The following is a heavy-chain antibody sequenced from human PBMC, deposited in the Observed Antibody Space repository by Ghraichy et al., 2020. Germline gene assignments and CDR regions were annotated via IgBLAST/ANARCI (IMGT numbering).Heavy chain of an antibody. J-gene: IGHJ4*02. CDR3: AKGRVRTGGTTFDF. Sequence: GGSLRLSFAASGLTFSSYAMNWVRQAPGKGLEWVSVISDSGDSPYYADSVKGRFTISRDNSKNTLYLQMNSLRADDTALYYCAKGRVRTGGTTFDFWGQGTLVTVSS. D-gene: IGHD1-1*01. CDR1: GLTFSSYA. V-gene: IGHV3-23*01. CDR2: ISDSGDSP.